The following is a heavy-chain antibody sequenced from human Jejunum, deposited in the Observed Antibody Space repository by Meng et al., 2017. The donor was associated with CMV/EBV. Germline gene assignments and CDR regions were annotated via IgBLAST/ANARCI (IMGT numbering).Heavy chain of an antibody. J-gene: IGHJ4*02. V-gene: IGHV4-30-2*01. CDR3: GRYASGSYRFDY. CDR1: GGSITTGGYS. D-gene: IGHD3-10*01. CDR2: IYHGGNP. Sequence: CAFSGGSITTGGYSWSWFRQPPGKGLEWIAYIYHGGNPYYNPSLKSRVSISTDTSKNQFSLSLTSVTAADTAVYYCGRYASGSYRFDYWGQGTLVTVSS.